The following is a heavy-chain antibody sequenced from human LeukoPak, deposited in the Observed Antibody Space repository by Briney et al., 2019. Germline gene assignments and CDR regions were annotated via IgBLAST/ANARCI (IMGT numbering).Heavy chain of an antibody. V-gene: IGHV4-30-4*01. Sequence: PSETLSLTCTVSGGSISSGDYYWSWIRQPPGKGLEWIGYIYYSGSTYYNPSLKSRVTISVDTSKNQFSLKLSSVTAADTAVYYCAREGEYSSSWHFDYWGQGTLVTVSS. D-gene: IGHD6-13*01. CDR2: IYYSGST. CDR3: AREGEYSSSWHFDY. J-gene: IGHJ4*02. CDR1: GGSISSGDYY.